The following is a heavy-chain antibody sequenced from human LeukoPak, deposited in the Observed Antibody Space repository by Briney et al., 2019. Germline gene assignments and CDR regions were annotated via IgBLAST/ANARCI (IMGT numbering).Heavy chain of an antibody. J-gene: IGHJ4*02. V-gene: IGHV4-59*01. Sequence: SETLSLTCTASGGSISSYSWSWIRQPPGKGLEWIANIYHTGSTNYNPSLSSRVTISIDTAKNQFSLKLTSVTAADTDVYYCARRGRNSSGWQDYLWGQGTLVTVSS. CDR3: ARRGRNSSGWQDYL. CDR2: IYHTGST. D-gene: IGHD6-25*01. CDR1: GGSISSYS.